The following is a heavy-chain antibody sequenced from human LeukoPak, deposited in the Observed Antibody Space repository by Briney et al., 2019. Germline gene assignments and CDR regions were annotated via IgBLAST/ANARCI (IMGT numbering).Heavy chain of an antibody. J-gene: IGHJ3*02. CDR2: IGRSGST. CDR1: GFTFSTYD. CDR3: ARGESFAFAN. Sequence: GGSLRLSCAASGFTFSTYDMQWVRQAPGKGLVWVSGIGRSGSTYYTDSVKGRFTISRDNSKDTLYLQMNSLRAEDTAVYYCARGESFAFANWGQGTMVTVSS. D-gene: IGHD2-21*01. V-gene: IGHV3-23*01.